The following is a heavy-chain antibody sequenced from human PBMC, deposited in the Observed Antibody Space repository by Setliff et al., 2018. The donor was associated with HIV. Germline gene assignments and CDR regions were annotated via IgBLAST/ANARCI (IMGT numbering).Heavy chain of an antibody. D-gene: IGHD5-12*01. Sequence: PGESLKISCVGSEYAFSNYWIGWVRQMPGKGLEWMGIIYPRDSKIRYGPSFQGQVTFSVDKSLNTAYLQWSSLKVSDSAIYYCVRYDVYEYGYQVFDIWGQGTTVTVSS. V-gene: IGHV5-51*01. CDR3: VRYDVYEYGYQVFDI. J-gene: IGHJ3*02. CDR1: EYAFSNYW. CDR2: IYPRDSKI.